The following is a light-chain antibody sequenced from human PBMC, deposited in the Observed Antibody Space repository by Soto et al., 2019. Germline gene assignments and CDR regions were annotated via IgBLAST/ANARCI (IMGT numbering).Light chain of an antibody. V-gene: IGLV2-11*01. Sequence: QSALTQPRSVSGSPGQSVTLSCTRTSSDVGGYHYVSWYQHHPGKAPKIIIFDVNQRPSGVPDRFSGSKSGNTASLTISGLQTEDEADYYCCSYAGSYTLVFGGGTKLTVL. CDR2: DVN. CDR1: SSDVGGYHY. J-gene: IGLJ2*01. CDR3: CSYAGSYTLV.